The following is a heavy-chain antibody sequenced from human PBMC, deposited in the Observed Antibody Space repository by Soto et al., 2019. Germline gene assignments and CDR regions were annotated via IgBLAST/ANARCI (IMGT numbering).Heavy chain of an antibody. V-gene: IGHV1-46*01. D-gene: IGHD3-10*01. Sequence: AASVKVSCKASGYTFTGYYMHWVRQAPGQGLEWMGMINPRGGRTTYPQKFQGRVTITADKSTSTAYMELSSLRSEDTAVYYCARDTSVVRGVIITGNWYFDLWGRGTLVTVSS. CDR3: ARDTSVVRGVIITGNWYFDL. CDR2: INPRGGRT. J-gene: IGHJ2*01. CDR1: GYTFTGYY.